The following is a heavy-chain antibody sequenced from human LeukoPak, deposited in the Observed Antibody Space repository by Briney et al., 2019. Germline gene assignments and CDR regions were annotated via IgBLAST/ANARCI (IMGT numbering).Heavy chain of an antibody. Sequence: ASVKVSCKASGGTFSSYAISWVRQAPGQGLEWMGRIIPILGIANYAQKFQGRVTITADKSTSTAYMELSSLTFEDTAVYFCARDLVCTVNCKDSWGQGTLVTVSS. J-gene: IGHJ5*01. D-gene: IGHD3/OR15-3a*01. CDR1: GGTFSSYA. CDR3: ARDLVCTVNCKDS. CDR2: IIPILGIA. V-gene: IGHV1-69*04.